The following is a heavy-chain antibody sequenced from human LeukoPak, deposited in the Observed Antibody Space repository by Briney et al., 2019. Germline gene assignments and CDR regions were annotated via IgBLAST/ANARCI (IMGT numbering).Heavy chain of an antibody. V-gene: IGHV1-8*03. CDR1: GYTFFLFA. CDR2: INTQNGNT. D-gene: IGHD1-1*01. J-gene: IGHJ5*02. CDR3: ARGQRTEAGRFDP. Sequence: ASVKVSCKASGYTFFLFAIHWVRQAPGQGLEWMGWINTQNGNTEYSQEFQGRVTITRNTSISTAYMELSSLRSEDTAVYYCARGQRTEAGRFDPWGQGTLVTVSS.